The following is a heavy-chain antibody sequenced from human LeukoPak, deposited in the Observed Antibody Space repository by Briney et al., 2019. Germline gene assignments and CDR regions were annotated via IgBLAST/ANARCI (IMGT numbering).Heavy chain of an antibody. CDR2: THYTGET. Sequence: SETLSLTCNVSGDSISGPYWNWVRQSPGRGLEWIGYTHYTGETNYNPSLKSRLTMSVDTSNNQVYLRLSSVTAADTAVYYCGRNLGSGSDHWGQGTLVTVSS. CDR3: GRNLGSGSDH. V-gene: IGHV4-59*11. J-gene: IGHJ4*02. D-gene: IGHD3-10*01. CDR1: GDSISGPY.